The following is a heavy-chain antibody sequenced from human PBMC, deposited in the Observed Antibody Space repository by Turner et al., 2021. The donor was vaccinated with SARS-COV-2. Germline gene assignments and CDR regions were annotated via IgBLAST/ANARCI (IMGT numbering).Heavy chain of an antibody. Sequence: EVQLLESGGGLVQPGGSLKLSCAASGFTFSSYAMSWVRQPPGKGLEWVSGIHVSGDTSYYADSVRGRFTISRDNSKNTLFLQMNSLRAEDTAVYYWAKDHEATRGHFDYWGQGTLITVSS. D-gene: IGHD5-12*01. CDR2: IHVSGDTS. CDR1: GFTFSSYA. V-gene: IGHV3-23*01. J-gene: IGHJ4*02. CDR3: AKDHEATRGHFDY.